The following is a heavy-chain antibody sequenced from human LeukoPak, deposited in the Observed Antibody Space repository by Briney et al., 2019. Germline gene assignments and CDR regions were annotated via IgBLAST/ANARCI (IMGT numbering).Heavy chain of an antibody. D-gene: IGHD2/OR15-2a*01. CDR2: IYYSGST. Sequence: SETLSLTCTVSGGSISSYYWGWIRQPPGKGLEWIGSIYYSGSTYYNPSLKSRVTISVDTSKNQFSLKLSSVTAADTAIYYCGRGEYYYYYYYMDVWGKGTTVTVSS. CDR1: GGSISSYY. CDR3: GRGEYYYYYYYMDV. V-gene: IGHV4-39*01. J-gene: IGHJ6*03.